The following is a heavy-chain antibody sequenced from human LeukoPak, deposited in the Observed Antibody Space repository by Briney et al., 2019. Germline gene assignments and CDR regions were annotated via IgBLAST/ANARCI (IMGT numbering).Heavy chain of an antibody. CDR3: ARVGGGYYYYMDV. D-gene: IGHD1-26*01. CDR1: GFTFSSYS. Sequence: PGGSLRLSCAASGFTFSSYSMSWVRQAPGKGLEWVSSISGSSSYIYYADSVKGRFTISRDNAKNSLYLQMNSLRAEDTALYYCARVGGGYYYYMDVWGKGTTVTVSS. J-gene: IGHJ6*03. V-gene: IGHV3-21*04. CDR2: ISGSSSYI.